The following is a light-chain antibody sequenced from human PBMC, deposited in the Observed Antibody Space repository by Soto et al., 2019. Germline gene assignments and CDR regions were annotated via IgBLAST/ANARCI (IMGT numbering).Light chain of an antibody. CDR3: SSYTSSNTYV. J-gene: IGLJ1*01. V-gene: IGLV2-14*01. Sequence: QSVLTQPASVSGSPGQSITISCTGTSSDVGGYNYVSWYQQHPGEAPKLMIYDVSSRPSGVSDRFSGSKSGNTASLTISGLQAEDEADYYCSSYTSSNTYVFGTGTKVTVL. CDR1: SSDVGGYNY. CDR2: DVS.